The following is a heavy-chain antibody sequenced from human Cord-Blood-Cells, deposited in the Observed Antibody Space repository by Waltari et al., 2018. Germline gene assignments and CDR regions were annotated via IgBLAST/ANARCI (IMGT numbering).Heavy chain of an antibody. CDR3: ATSIAAAKKEIDY. V-gene: IGHV1-69*09. D-gene: IGHD6-13*01. J-gene: IGHJ4*02. Sequence: QVQLVQSGAEVKKPGSSVKVSCKASGGTFSSYAISWVRQAPGQGLEWMGRINPILGMANYARKIQGSVTITADKSTSTAYMELSSLRSEDTAVYYCATSIAAAKKEIDYWGQGTLVTVSS. CDR2: INPILGMA. CDR1: GGTFSSYA.